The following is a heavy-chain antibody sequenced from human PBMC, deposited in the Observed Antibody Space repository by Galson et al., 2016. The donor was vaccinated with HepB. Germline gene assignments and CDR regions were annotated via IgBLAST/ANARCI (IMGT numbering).Heavy chain of an antibody. CDR2: IYYSGRT. CDR1: GGSISSYY. J-gene: IGHJ4*02. D-gene: IGHD3-22*01. CDR3: ARDRDSSSYYSLDY. V-gene: IGHV4-59*01. Sequence: ETLSLTCTVSGGSISSYYWSWIRQPPGKGLEWIGYIYYSGRTNYNPSLKSRVTISVDTSKNQFYLKRRSVTAADTAVYYCARDRDSSSYYSLDYWGQGTLVTVSS.